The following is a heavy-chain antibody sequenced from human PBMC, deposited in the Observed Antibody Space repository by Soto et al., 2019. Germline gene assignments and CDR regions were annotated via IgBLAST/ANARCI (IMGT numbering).Heavy chain of an antibody. CDR3: AKQLYSTNWSKYFDF. V-gene: IGHV4-39*01. J-gene: IGHJ4*02. CDR1: GGSISSSSYY. D-gene: IGHD6-13*01. Sequence: SETLSLICTVSGGSISSSSYYWGWIRQPPGKGLEWIGSIYYGGNTYYNPSLKSRVTISVDTSKNQFSLKLSSVTAADTAVYYCAKQLYSTNWSKYFDFWGQGTLVTVS. CDR2: IYYGGNT.